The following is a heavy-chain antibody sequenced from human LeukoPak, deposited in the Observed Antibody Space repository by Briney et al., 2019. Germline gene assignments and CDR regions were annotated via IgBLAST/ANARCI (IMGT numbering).Heavy chain of an antibody. CDR3: ARDLQSYDHVWGSYRPFDY. V-gene: IGHV3-11*01. CDR1: GFTFSDYY. CDR2: ISSSGSST. D-gene: IGHD3-16*02. Sequence: GGSLRLSCAGSGFTFSDYYMTWIRQAPGKGLEWLSYISSSGSSTYYADSVKGRFTISRDNAKNSLYLQMNSLRAEDTAVYYCARDLQSYDHVWGSYRPFDYWGQGTLVTVSS. J-gene: IGHJ4*02.